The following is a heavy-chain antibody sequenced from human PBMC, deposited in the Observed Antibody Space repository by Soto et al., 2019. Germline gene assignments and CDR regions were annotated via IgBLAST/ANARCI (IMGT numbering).Heavy chain of an antibody. CDR2: IISDGTRI. J-gene: IGHJ3*01. D-gene: IGHD4-4*01. CDR3: AKDGQLVT. CDR1: GFTFSSYC. V-gene: IGHV3-74*01. Sequence: EVQLVESGGGLVQPGGSQRLSCDASGFTFSSYCMPWVRQAPGKGLVWVSRIISDGTRISYADSVKGRITISRDNAKNTLYLQRNSLRAEDTAVYYCAKDGQLVTWGQGTMVTVSS.